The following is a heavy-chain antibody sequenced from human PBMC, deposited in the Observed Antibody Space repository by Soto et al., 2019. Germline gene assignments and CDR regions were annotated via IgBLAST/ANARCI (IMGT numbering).Heavy chain of an antibody. CDR1: GFTFNNSA. V-gene: IGHV3-23*01. Sequence: PGGSLRRSSGTSGFTFNNSALTWMRQAPGQGLEWVSAINGGGDTTSYADSVKGRFTVSRDGSKNTLYLQMSSLRAEDTALYYCAKGRGGSGSLTPRVDFWGQGTLVTVSS. CDR3: AKGRGGSGSLTPRVDF. J-gene: IGHJ4*02. D-gene: IGHD3-10*01. CDR2: INGGGDTT.